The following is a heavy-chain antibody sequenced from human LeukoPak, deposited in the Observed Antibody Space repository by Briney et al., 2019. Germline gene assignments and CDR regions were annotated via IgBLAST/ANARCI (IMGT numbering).Heavy chain of an antibody. D-gene: IGHD1-26*01. J-gene: IGHJ4*02. CDR3: ASGIVGATDY. CDR2: IYYSAST. Sequence: SETLSLTCTVSGGSISSYYWRWIRQPPGKGRQWIGYIYYSASTNYTPSLNSRVTISVDTSKHQFSLKLSSVTAADTAVYYCASGIVGATDYWGQGTLVTVSS. CDR1: GGSISSYY. V-gene: IGHV4-59*01.